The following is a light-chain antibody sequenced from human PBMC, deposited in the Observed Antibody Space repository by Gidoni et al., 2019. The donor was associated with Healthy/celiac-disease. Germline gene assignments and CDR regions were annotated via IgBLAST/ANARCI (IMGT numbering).Light chain of an antibody. Sequence: SYELTQPPSVSVSPGQTASITCAGDKLGYKYACWYQQKPGQSPVLVIYQDSKRPSGIPERFSGSNSGNTATLTISGTQAMDEADYYCQAWDSIYVVFGGGTKLTVL. CDR2: QDS. CDR1: KLGYKY. J-gene: IGLJ2*01. V-gene: IGLV3-1*01. CDR3: QAWDSIYVV.